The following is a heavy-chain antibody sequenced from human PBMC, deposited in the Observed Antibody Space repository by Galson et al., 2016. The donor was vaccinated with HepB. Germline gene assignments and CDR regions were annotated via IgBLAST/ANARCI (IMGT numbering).Heavy chain of an antibody. V-gene: IGHV3-21*04. CDR2: ISSGSRHI. Sequence: SLRLSCAASGFTFRAYTMNWVRQAPGKGLQWVSSISSGSRHISNADSLKGRFSISRDDAKNSVFLQMNSLTVDDTAKYFCARDRVDIVAAPSSNRNYYGMDVWGQGTTVTVSS. D-gene: IGHD5-12*01. CDR3: ARDRVDIVAAPSSNRNYYGMDV. CDR1: GFTFRAYT. J-gene: IGHJ6*02.